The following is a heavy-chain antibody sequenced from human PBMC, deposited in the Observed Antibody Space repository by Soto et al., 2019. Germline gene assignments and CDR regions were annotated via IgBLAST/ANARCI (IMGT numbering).Heavy chain of an antibody. V-gene: IGHV1-3*04. CDR3: AKGSRMWTPDY. Sequence: ASVKVSCKASGYTFTDYAIHWVRQAPGQSLEWMGWIATGNGNTKYSQKFQGRVTITRDTSATTAYMELSSLTSEDTSVYYCAKGSRMWTPDYWGQGTLGTAPQ. J-gene: IGHJ4*02. CDR2: IATGNGNT. D-gene: IGHD2-21*01. CDR1: GYTFTDYA.